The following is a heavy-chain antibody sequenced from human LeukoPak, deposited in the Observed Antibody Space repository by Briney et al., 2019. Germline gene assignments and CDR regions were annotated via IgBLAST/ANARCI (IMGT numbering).Heavy chain of an antibody. CDR1: GGSISSYY. D-gene: IGHD5-18*01. CDR3: ARQRGLYSYGYVQPYYFDY. J-gene: IGHJ4*02. CDR2: IYYSGST. Sequence: SETLSLTCTVSGGSISSYYWSWIRQPPGKGLEWIGYIYYSGSTNYNPSLKSRVTISVDTSKNQFSLKLSSVTAVDTAVYYCARQRGLYSYGYVQPYYFDYWGQGTLVTVSS. V-gene: IGHV4-59*08.